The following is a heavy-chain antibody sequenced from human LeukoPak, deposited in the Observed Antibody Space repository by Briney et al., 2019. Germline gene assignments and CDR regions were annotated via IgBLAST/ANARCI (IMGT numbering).Heavy chain of an antibody. CDR1: GFTFSSYG. CDR2: IWYDGSNK. D-gene: IGHD2-15*01. J-gene: IGHJ6*03. Sequence: GRSLRLSCAASGFTFSSYGMHWVRQAPGKGLEWVAVIWYDGSNKYYADSVKGRFTISRDNSKNTLYLQMNSLRAEDTAVYYCARKVVVAYYYYMDVWGKGTTVTVSS. CDR3: ARKVVVAYYYYMDV. V-gene: IGHV3-33*01.